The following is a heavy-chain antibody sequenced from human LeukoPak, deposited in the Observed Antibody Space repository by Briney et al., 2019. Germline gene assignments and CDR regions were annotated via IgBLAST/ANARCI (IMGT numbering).Heavy chain of an antibody. Sequence: GGSLRLSCAASGFTFSSYGMSWVRQAPGKGLEWVSAIGGRDGSTYYADSVKGRFTVSRDNSKNTLYLQMNSLRPEDTAVYYCAREGFYGSGSSPTFYFDYWGQGTLVTVSS. D-gene: IGHD3-10*01. CDR2: IGGRDGST. V-gene: IGHV3-23*01. J-gene: IGHJ4*02. CDR1: GFTFSSYG. CDR3: AREGFYGSGSSPTFYFDY.